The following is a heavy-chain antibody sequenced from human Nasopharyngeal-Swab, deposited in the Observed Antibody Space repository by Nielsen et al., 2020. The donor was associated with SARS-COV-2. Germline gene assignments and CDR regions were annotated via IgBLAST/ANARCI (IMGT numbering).Heavy chain of an antibody. CDR2: MYPRDSDT. CDR1: GYSFSSYW. D-gene: IGHD1-7*01. J-gene: IGHJ4*02. CDR3: ATAYNGNYYWDY. Sequence: GESLKIPCKGPGYSFSSYWIGRVRQMPGKGLEWMGIMYPRDSDTRYSPSFQSQVTISADKSISTAYLQWSSLKASDTAMYYCATAYNGNYYWDYWGQGTLVTVSS. V-gene: IGHV5-51*01.